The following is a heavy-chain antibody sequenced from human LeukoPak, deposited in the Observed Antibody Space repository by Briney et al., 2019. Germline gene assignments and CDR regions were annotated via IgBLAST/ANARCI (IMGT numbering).Heavy chain of an antibody. V-gene: IGHV4-34*01. J-gene: IGHJ4*02. CDR3: ANSGYDFDY. CDR2: IYYSGST. D-gene: IGHD5-12*01. CDR1: GGSFSGYY. Sequence: PSETLSLTCAVYGGSFSGYYWSWIRQPPGKGLEWIGSIYYSGSTYYNPSLKSRVTISVDTSKNQFSLKLSSVTAADTAVYYCANSGYDFDYWGQGTLVTVSS.